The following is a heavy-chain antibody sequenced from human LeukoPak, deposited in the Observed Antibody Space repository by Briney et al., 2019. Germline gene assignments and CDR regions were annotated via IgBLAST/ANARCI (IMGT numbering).Heavy chain of an antibody. CDR3: ARENPSGYYNRPIDY. Sequence: SETLSLTCAVYGGSFSGYYWSWIRQPPGKGLEWIGEINHSGSTNYNPSLKSRVTISVDTSKNQFSLKLSSVTAADTAVYYCARENPSGYYNRPIDYWGQGTLVTVSS. CDR1: GGSFSGYY. CDR2: INHSGST. V-gene: IGHV4-34*01. J-gene: IGHJ4*02. D-gene: IGHD3-22*01.